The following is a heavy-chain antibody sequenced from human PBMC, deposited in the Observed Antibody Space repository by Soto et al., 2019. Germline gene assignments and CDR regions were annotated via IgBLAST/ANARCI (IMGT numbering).Heavy chain of an antibody. CDR3: GTVRASWYVDY. V-gene: IGHV4-30-4*01. CDR1: GGSISSGGYY. D-gene: IGHD2-2*01. CDR2: ISYSWNT. J-gene: IGHJ4*02. Sequence: QVQLQESGPGLVKPSQTLSLTCTVSGGSISSGGYYWSWIRQPPGKGLEWIAYISYSWNTYYNPSLKSRISISAHPCKNQFSLALKSVTVADTAVYYCGTVRASWYVDYWGRGTLVTVSS.